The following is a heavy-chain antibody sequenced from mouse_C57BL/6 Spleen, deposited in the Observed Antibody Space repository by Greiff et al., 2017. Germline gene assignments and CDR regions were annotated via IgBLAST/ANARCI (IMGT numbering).Heavy chain of an antibody. CDR3: ARPPIYGSDRYFDV. V-gene: IGHV1-64*01. CDR1: GYTFTSYW. D-gene: IGHD1-1*01. Sequence: QVQLQQPGAELVKPGASVKLSCKASGYTFTSYWMHWVKQRPGQGLEWIGMIHPNSGSTNYNEKFKSKATLTVDKSSSTAYMQLSSLTSEDSAVYYCARPPIYGSDRYFDVWGTGTTVTVSS. CDR2: IHPNSGST. J-gene: IGHJ1*03.